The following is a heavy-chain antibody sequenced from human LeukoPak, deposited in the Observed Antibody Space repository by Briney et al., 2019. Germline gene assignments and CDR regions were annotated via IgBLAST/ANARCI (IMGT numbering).Heavy chain of an antibody. CDR1: GYTFTMYD. Sequence: GASVTVSFKASGYTFTMYDINWVRQATGQGLEWMGWMNPNSGNTGYAQKFQGRVTMTRNTSISTAYMELSSLRSEDTAVYYCARGYSSGWQLWNYYGMDVWGQGTTVTVSS. D-gene: IGHD6-19*01. V-gene: IGHV1-8*01. J-gene: IGHJ6*02. CDR2: MNPNSGNT. CDR3: ARGYSSGWQLWNYYGMDV.